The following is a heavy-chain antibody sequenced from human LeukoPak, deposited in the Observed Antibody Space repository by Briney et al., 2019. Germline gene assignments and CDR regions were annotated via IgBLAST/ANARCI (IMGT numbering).Heavy chain of an antibody. CDR3: AKEERFSRHAFDI. Sequence: GGSLRLSCAASGFTFSSYGMLWVGQAPGKGLEWVAVISYDGSNKYYADSVKGRFTISRDNSKNTLYLQMNSLRAEDTAVYYCAKEERFSRHAFDIWGQGTMVTVSS. D-gene: IGHD3-3*01. CDR1: GFTFSSYG. CDR2: ISYDGSNK. J-gene: IGHJ3*02. V-gene: IGHV3-30*18.